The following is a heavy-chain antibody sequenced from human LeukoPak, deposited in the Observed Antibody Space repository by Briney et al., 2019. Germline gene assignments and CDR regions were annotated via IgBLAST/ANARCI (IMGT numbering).Heavy chain of an antibody. Sequence: SVKVSCKASGGTFSSYAISWVRQAPGQGLEWMGRIIPTLGIANYAQKFQGRVTITADKSTSTAYMELSSLRSEDTAVYYCARAYYYDSSGETFDYWGQGTLVTVSS. CDR1: GGTFSSYA. CDR3: ARAYYYDSSGETFDY. V-gene: IGHV1-69*04. D-gene: IGHD3-22*01. J-gene: IGHJ4*02. CDR2: IIPTLGIA.